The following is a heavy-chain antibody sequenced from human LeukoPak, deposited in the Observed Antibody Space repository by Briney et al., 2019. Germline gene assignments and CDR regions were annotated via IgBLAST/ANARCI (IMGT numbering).Heavy chain of an antibody. CDR3: ARDDSGSFDY. J-gene: IGHJ4*02. Sequence: SETLSLTCDVSGYSISSGYYWGWIRQPPGKGLEWIGSIYHSGSTYYKPSLKSRVAISVDTPKNQFSLKLSSVTAADTALYYCARDDSGSFDYWGQGTLVIVSS. D-gene: IGHD3-10*01. CDR1: GYSISSGYY. V-gene: IGHV4-38-2*02. CDR2: IYHSGST.